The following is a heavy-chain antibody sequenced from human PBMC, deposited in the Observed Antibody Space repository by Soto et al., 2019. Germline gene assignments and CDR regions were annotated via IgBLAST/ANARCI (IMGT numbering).Heavy chain of an antibody. CDR3: AREGGPGGYCSSTSCPMDY. CDR1: GGSISSGDYY. CDR2: IYYSGST. J-gene: IGHJ4*02. D-gene: IGHD2-2*01. Sequence: SETLSFTCTVSGGSISSGDYYWSWIRQPPGKGLEWIGYIYYSGSTYYNPSLKSRVTISVDTSKNQFSLKLSSVTAADTAVYYCAREGGPGGYCSSTSCPMDYWGQGTLVTVSS. V-gene: IGHV4-30-4*01.